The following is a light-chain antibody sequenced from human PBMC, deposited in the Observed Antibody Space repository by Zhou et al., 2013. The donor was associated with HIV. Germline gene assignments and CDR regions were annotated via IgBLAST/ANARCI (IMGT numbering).Light chain of an antibody. J-gene: IGKJ4*01. V-gene: IGKV3-15*01. Sequence: EIVMTQSPATLSVSPGERATLSCRASQSVNINLAWYQQKPGQAPRLLIYAASTRATGVPARFSGSGSGTEFTLTISGMQSEDFATYYCQQLNDWPLTFGGGPRWRSN. CDR2: AAS. CDR3: QQLNDWPLT. CDR1: QSVNIN.